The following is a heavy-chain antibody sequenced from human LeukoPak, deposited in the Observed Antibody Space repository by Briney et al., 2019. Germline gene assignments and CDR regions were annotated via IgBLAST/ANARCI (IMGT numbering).Heavy chain of an antibody. Sequence: SGGSLRLSCAASGFTFSSYAMSWVRQAPGKGLEWVAVILYDGNNKHYAESVKGRFTISRDNSNNMLYLQMNSLRPEDTAVYYCAKDRLFGSGLNGPHYYYGMDVWGQGTTVTVSS. J-gene: IGHJ6*02. V-gene: IGHV3-30*18. CDR1: GFTFSSYA. CDR2: ILYDGNNK. CDR3: AKDRLFGSGLNGPHYYYGMDV. D-gene: IGHD1-26*01.